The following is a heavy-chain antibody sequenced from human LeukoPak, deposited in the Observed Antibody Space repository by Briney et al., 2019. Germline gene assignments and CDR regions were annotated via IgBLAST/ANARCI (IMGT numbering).Heavy chain of an antibody. CDR3: ARDRRGWYQALWYFDL. V-gene: IGHV4-30-4*08. J-gene: IGHJ2*01. CDR2: IYYSGST. D-gene: IGHD6-19*01. CDR1: GYSISSGDYY. Sequence: PSETLSLTCTVSGYSISSGDYYWSWIRQPPGKGLEWIGYIYYSGSTYYNPSLKSRVTISVDTSKNQFSLKLSSVTAADTAVYYCARDRRGWYQALWYFDLWGRGTLVTVSS.